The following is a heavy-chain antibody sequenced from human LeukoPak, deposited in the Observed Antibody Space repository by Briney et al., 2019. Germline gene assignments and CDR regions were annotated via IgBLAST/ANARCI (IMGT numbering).Heavy chain of an antibody. CDR3: AKGPRQQLVTRFDN. D-gene: IGHD6-13*01. Sequence: GGSLRLSCAASGFTFSDYYMSWIRQAPGKGLEWVSDISASGGSTYYADSVKGRFTVSRDNSKNTLYLQMSSLRADDTAVYYCAKGPRQQLVTRFDNWGQGTLVTVSS. CDR2: ISASGGST. V-gene: IGHV3-23*01. CDR1: GFTFSDYY. J-gene: IGHJ4*02.